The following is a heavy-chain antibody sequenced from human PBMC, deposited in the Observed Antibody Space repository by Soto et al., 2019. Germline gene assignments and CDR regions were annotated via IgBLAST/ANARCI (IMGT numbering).Heavy chain of an antibody. J-gene: IGHJ6*02. Sequence: PGGSLRLSCAASGLTFSSYAMSWVRQAPGKGLEWVSAISGRGGSTYYADSVKGRFAISRDNSKNTLYLQMDSLRPEDTAVYYCGKDLTTLTTQTGMDVWGQGTMVTVSS. V-gene: IGHV3-23*01. D-gene: IGHD3-3*01. CDR2: ISGRGGST. CDR3: GKDLTTLTTQTGMDV. CDR1: GLTFSSYA.